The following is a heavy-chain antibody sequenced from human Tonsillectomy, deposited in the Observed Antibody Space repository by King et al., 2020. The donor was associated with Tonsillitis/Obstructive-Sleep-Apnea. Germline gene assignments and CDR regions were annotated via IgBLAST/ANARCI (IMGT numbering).Heavy chain of an antibody. CDR2: INPNSGGT. V-gene: IGHV1-2*02. CDR1: GYTFTGYY. CDR3: ARGASSTSPYYYYGMDV. Sequence: QLVQSGAEVKKPGASVKVSCKASGYTFTGYYMHWVRQAPGQGLEWMGWINPNSGGTNYAQKFQGRVTMTRDTSISTAYMELSRLRSDDTAVYYCARGASSTSPYYYYGMDVWGQGTTVTVSS. J-gene: IGHJ6*02. D-gene: IGHD2-2*01.